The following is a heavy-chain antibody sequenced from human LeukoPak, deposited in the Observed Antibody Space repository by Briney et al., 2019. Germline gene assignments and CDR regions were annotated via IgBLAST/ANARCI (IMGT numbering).Heavy chain of an antibody. CDR1: GGSISSGGYY. CDR3: AREEGHLYYFDY. J-gene: IGHJ4*02. CDR2: IYYSGST. V-gene: IGHV4-39*02. Sequence: KSSETLSLTCTVSGGSISSGGYYWSWIRQHPGKGLEWIGSIYYSGSTYYNPSLKSRVTISLDTSKNQFSLKLSSVTAADTAVYYCAREEGHLYYFDYWGQGTLVTVSS.